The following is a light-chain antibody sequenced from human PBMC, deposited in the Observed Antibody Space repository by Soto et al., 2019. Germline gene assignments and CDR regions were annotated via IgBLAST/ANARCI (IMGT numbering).Light chain of an antibody. CDR3: QSYDSSLITSV. J-gene: IGLJ2*01. V-gene: IGLV1-40*01. CDR2: GNT. CDR1: SSYIGAGYD. Sequence: QSVLTQPPSVSGAPGQRVTISCTGSSSYIGAGYDVHWYQQLPGTAPKLLIYGNTNRPSGVPDRFSGSKSGTSASLAVTGLQAEDEADYYCQSYDSSLITSVFGGGTKLTVL.